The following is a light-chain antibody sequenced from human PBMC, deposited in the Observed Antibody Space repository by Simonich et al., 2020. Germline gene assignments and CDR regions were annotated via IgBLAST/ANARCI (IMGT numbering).Light chain of an antibody. J-gene: IGKJ4*01. CDR3: QQYDNLGLT. CDR2: DAS. V-gene: IGKV1-33*01. CDR1: QDIRNY. Sequence: IQMTQSPSSLSASVGDRVTITCQASQDIRNYLNWYQQKPGKAPKLMIYDASNLETGVPSRFSGSGSGTEFTFTISSLQPEDIATYYCQQYDNLGLTFGGGTKVEIK.